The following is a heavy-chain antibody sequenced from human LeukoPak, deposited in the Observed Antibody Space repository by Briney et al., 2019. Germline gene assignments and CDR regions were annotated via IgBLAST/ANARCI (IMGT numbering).Heavy chain of an antibody. D-gene: IGHD3-3*01. CDR1: GGSISSGSYY. J-gene: IGHJ4*02. CDR3: ARGGTRSGYYTFDY. V-gene: IGHV4-61*02. CDR2: IYSSGST. Sequence: NPSQTLSLTCTVSGGSISSGSYYWSWIRQPAGKGLEWIGRIYSSGSTTYTPSLKSRVTISVDTSKNQFSLKLSSVTAADTAVYYCARGGTRSGYYTFDYWGQGTLVTVSS.